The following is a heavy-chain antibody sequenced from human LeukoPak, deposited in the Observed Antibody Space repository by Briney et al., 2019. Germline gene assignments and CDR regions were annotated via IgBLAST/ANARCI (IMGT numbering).Heavy chain of an antibody. D-gene: IGHD1-26*01. J-gene: IGHJ4*02. CDR3: ARGRKLGAPTYFFDY. Sequence: PGVSLRLSCAASGFTFSTYAMNWVRQAPGQGLEWVSGISGSGDNTYYADSVRGRFTISRDQSKSTVYLQMNSLGVEDTAIYYCARGRKLGAPTYFFDYWGQGTLVTVSS. V-gene: IGHV3-23*01. CDR1: GFTFSTYA. CDR2: ISGSGDNT.